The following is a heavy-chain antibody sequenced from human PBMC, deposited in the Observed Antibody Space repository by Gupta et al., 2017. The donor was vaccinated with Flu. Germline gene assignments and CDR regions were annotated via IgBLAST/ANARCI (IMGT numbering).Heavy chain of an antibody. D-gene: IGHD6-13*01. J-gene: IGHJ4*02. CDR2: INHNSGGT. CDR1: GYTFTGYY. Sequence: QVQLVQSGAEVKKPGASVKVSCKASGYTFTGYYMHWVRQAPGQGLEGMGWINHNSGGTKYAQKWQGRVTMTRYRSISTAYMELRRLGSDETAVYYCAISAIGRAAAGNLDYGGQGTLVTVSS. V-gene: IGHV1-2*02. CDR3: AISAIGRAAAGNLDY.